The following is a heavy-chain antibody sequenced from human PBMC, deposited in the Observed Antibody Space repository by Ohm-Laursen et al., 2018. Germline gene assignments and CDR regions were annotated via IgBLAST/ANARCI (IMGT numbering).Heavy chain of an antibody. CDR3: ASSGSPSRAWYSFDS. V-gene: IGHV4-59*01. D-gene: IGHD6-13*01. Sequence: SETLSLTCTVSGGSISSYYWSWIRQPPGKGLEWIGYIYYSGSTKYNPSLKSRVTISVDTSKNQFSLKLSSVTAADTAVYYCASSGSPSRAWYSFDSWGQGTLVTVSS. CDR1: GGSISSYY. J-gene: IGHJ4*02. CDR2: IYYSGST.